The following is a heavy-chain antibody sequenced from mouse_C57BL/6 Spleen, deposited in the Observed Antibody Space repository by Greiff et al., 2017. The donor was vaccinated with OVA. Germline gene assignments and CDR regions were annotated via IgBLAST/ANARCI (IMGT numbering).Heavy chain of an antibody. V-gene: IGHV1-5*01. CDR3: TLYYDCDRGLFDY. CDR1: GYTFTSYW. J-gene: IGHJ2*01. D-gene: IGHD2-4*01. Sequence: EVQLQQSGTVLARPGASVKMSCKTSGYTFTSYWMHWVKQRPGQGLEWIGAIYPGNSDTSYNQKFKGKAKLTAVTSASTAYMELSSLTNEDSAVYYFTLYYDCDRGLFDYWGQGTTLTDSS. CDR2: IYPGNSDT.